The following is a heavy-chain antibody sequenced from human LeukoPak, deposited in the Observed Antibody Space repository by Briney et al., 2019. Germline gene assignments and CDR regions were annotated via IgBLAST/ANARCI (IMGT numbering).Heavy chain of an antibody. Sequence: PGRSLRLSCAGSGFTFSGYGMHWVRQAPGKGLEWVAGIAFDASKEHYADSVKGRFTISRDNSKKTVDLQMSSLRPEDTAVYHCVRYDPTRFDPWGQGTLVIVSS. CDR3: VRYDPTRFDP. J-gene: IGHJ5*02. D-gene: IGHD5-12*01. CDR2: IAFDASKE. V-gene: IGHV3-30*03. CDR1: GFTFSGYG.